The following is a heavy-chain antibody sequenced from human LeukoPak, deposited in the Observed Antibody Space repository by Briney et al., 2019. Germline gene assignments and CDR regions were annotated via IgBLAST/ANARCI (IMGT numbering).Heavy chain of an antibody. D-gene: IGHD6-19*01. Sequence: ASVKVSCKASGYTFTSYDINWVRQATGQGLEWMGWMNPNSGNTGYAQKFQGRVTMTRNTSISTAYMELSSLRSEDTAVYYCARSNSSGWYIYYYYYGMDVWGQGTTVAVSS. CDR3: ARSNSSGWYIYYYYYGMDV. V-gene: IGHV1-8*01. CDR2: MNPNSGNT. CDR1: GYTFTSYD. J-gene: IGHJ6*02.